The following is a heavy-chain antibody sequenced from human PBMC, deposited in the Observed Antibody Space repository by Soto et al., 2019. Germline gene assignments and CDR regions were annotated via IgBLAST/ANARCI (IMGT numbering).Heavy chain of an antibody. V-gene: IGHV1-69*01. CDR3: ALVVGLYCGGDCSMHYFDY. Sequence: QVQLVQSGAEVKKPGSSVKVSCKASGGTFSSDAISWVRQAPGQGLEWMGGITPIFGTANYAQRFQGRVTITADESTSTAYMELSSLRSEATAFYYCALVVGLYCGGDCSMHYFDYWGQGTLVTVSS. CDR2: ITPIFGTA. D-gene: IGHD2-21*02. J-gene: IGHJ4*02. CDR1: GGTFSSDA.